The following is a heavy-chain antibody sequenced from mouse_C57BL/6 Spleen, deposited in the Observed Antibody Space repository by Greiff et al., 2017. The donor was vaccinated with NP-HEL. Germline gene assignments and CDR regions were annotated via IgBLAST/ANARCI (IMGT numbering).Heavy chain of an antibody. Sequence: QVQLQQPGAELVKPGASVKLSCKASGYTFTSYWMQWVKQRPGQGLEWIGEIDPSDSYTNYNQKFKGKATLTVDTSSSTAYMQLSSLTSEDSAVYSGERGRTTVVARGYWYFDVWGTGTTVTVSS. V-gene: IGHV1-50*01. CDR1: GYTFTSYW. D-gene: IGHD1-1*01. CDR3: ERGRTTVVARGYWYFDV. J-gene: IGHJ1*03. CDR2: IDPSDSYT.